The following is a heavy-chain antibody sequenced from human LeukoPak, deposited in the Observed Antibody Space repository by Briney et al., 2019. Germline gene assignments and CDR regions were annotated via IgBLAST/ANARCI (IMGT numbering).Heavy chain of an antibody. D-gene: IGHD6-13*01. V-gene: IGHV4-59*01. CDR1: GGSISSYY. CDR2: IYYSGST. CDR3: ARTGAGDPFDY. J-gene: IGHJ4*02. Sequence: PSETLSLTCTVSGGSISSYYWSWIRQPPGKGLEWIGYIYYSGSTNYNPSLKSRVTISVDTSKNQFSLKLSSVTAADTAVYYCARTGAGDPFDYWGQGTLVSVST.